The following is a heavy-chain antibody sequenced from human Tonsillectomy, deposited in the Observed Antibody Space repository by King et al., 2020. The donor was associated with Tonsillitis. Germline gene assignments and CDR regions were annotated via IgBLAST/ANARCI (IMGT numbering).Heavy chain of an antibody. V-gene: IGHV1-8*01. Sequence: QLVQSGAEVKKPGASVKVSCKASGFTFTRYDIHWVRQATGQGLEWMGWMNPNSGSTNYAPKFRGRVSMTGNTSMTTAYMELSSLRSDDTAVYYCATGGITVAEPDYGGQGTLVTVSS. CDR1: GFTFTRYD. J-gene: IGHJ4*02. CDR2: MNPNSGST. D-gene: IGHD6-19*01. CDR3: ATGGITVAEPDY.